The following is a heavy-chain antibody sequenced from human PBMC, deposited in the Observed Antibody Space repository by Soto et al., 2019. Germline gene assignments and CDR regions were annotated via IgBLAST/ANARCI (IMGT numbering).Heavy chain of an antibody. J-gene: IGHJ3*02. Sequence: GGSLRLSCAASGFTFSSYSMNWVRQAPGKGLEWVSSISSSSSYIYYADSVKGRFTISRDNAKNSLYLQMNSLRAEDTAVYYCARTVGGGNSDAFDIWGQGTMVTVSS. CDR3: ARTVGGGNSDAFDI. CDR1: GFTFSSYS. D-gene: IGHD2-21*02. CDR2: ISSSSSYI. V-gene: IGHV3-21*01.